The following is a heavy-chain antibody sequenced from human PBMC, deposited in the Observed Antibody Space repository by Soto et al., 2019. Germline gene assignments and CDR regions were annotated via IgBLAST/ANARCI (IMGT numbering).Heavy chain of an antibody. CDR1: GGSVSSNDYS. CDR3: ARDKITGLFDY. V-gene: IGHV4-39*07. CDR2: INSSGNT. D-gene: IGHD2-8*02. Sequence: SETLSLTCTVSGGSVSSNDYSWGWIRQSPGKGLEWIGDINSSGNTNYNPSLKSRVTISVDTSKNQFSLKLTSVTAADTAVYYCARDKITGLFDYWGQGTLVTVSS. J-gene: IGHJ4*02.